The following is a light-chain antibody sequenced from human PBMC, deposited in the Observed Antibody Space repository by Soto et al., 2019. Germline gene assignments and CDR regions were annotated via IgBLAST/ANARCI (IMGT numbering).Light chain of an antibody. Sequence: IVLTQSPGTLSLPPGERATLSCRASQSVSNSYLAWYQQKPGQAPRLLIYGASSRATGIPDRFSGSGSGTDFTLTISRLEPEDFAVYYCQQRDIWPWTFGQGTKV. CDR3: QQRDIWPWT. CDR1: QSVSNSY. V-gene: IGKV3D-20*02. CDR2: GAS. J-gene: IGKJ1*01.